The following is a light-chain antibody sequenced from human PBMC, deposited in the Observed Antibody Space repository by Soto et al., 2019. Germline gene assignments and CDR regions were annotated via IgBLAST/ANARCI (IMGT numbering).Light chain of an antibody. CDR2: EVS. CDR3: SSYAGSNNLV. V-gene: IGLV2-8*01. Sequence: QSVLTQPPSASGSPGQSVTISCTGTGSDGGGYNYVSWYQQHPGKAPKLIIYEVSKRPSGVPDRFSGSKSGNTASLTVSGLQAEDEADYYCSSYAGSNNLVFGGGTKLTVL. J-gene: IGLJ3*02. CDR1: GSDGGGYNY.